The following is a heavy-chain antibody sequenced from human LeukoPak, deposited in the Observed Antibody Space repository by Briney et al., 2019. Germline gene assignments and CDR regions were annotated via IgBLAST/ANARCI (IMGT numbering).Heavy chain of an antibody. CDR3: ARLSCGSGSHYNFYFDF. CDR1: GGSISSGSHY. CDR2: IDYSGNS. J-gene: IGHJ4*02. V-gene: IGHV4-39*01. D-gene: IGHD3-10*01. Sequence: NPSETLSLTCTVSGGSISSGSHYWGWIRHPPGKELEWIGNIDYSGNSYYNPPLKSRVTISVDASKNQFSLNLGSVTAADTAVYYCARLSCGSGSHYNFYFDFWGQGTLVTVSA.